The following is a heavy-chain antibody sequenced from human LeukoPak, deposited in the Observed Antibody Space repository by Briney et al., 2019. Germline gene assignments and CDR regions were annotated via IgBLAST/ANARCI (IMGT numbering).Heavy chain of an antibody. D-gene: IGHD3-3*01. J-gene: IGHJ5*02. CDR1: GFTFDDYG. CDR2: INWNGGST. Sequence: GGSLRLSCAATGFTFDDYGMSWVRQAPGKGLEWVSAINWNGGSTGYADSVKGRFTIYRDNAKNSLYLQMNSLRADDTALYYCARSAQYYDFWSGYGIVFDPWGQGTLVTVSS. V-gene: IGHV3-20*04. CDR3: ARSAQYYDFWSGYGIVFDP.